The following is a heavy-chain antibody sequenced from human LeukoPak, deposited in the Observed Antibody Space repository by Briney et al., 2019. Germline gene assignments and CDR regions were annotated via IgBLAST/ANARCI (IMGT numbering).Heavy chain of an antibody. CDR2: IHASGST. Sequence: SETLSLTCTVSGGSISSYYWTWIRQPAGKGPEWIGQIHASGSTNYNPSLKSRVNMSVDTSKNQFSLKLNSVTAADTAVYYCARVTDPRYNWFDPWGQGTLVTVSS. V-gene: IGHV4-4*07. D-gene: IGHD2-21*02. CDR3: ARVTDPRYNWFDP. J-gene: IGHJ5*02. CDR1: GGSISSYY.